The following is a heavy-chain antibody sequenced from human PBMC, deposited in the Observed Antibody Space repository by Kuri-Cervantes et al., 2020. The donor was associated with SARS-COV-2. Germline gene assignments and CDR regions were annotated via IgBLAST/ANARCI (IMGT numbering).Heavy chain of an antibody. J-gene: IGHJ4*02. CDR2: ISSSSSTI. Sequence: GESLKISCAASGFTFSSYSMNWVRQAPGKGLEWVSYISSSSSTIYYADSVKGRFTISRDNAENSLYLQMNSLRAEDTAVYYCAGTYDFWSGYSDFDYWGQGTLVTVSS. D-gene: IGHD3-3*01. V-gene: IGHV3-48*01. CDR3: AGTYDFWSGYSDFDY. CDR1: GFTFSSYS.